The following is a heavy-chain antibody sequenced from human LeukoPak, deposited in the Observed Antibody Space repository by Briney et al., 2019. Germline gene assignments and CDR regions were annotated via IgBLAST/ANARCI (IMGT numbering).Heavy chain of an antibody. J-gene: IGHJ4*02. D-gene: IGHD2-2*01. CDR2: ISSSSSYI. CDR3: ARALQGYCSSTSCPLPGDY. Sequence: GGSLRLSCAASGFTFSSYSMNWVRQAPGKGLEWVSSISSSSSYIYHADSVKGRFTISRDNAKNSLYLQMNSLRAEDTAVYYCARALQGYCSSTSCPLPGDYWGQGTLVTVSS. V-gene: IGHV3-21*01. CDR1: GFTFSSYS.